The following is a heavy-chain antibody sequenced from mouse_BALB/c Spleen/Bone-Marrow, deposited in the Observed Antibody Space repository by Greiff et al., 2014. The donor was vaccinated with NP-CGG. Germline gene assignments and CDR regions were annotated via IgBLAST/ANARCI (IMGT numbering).Heavy chain of an antibody. Sequence: VQLQESGGGLVQPGGSLKLSCAASGFTFRSYGMSWGRQTSDKRLGLVATINSNGGSTYYPDSVKGRFTISRDNAKNTLYLQMSSLKSEDTAMYYCARSQAYYGNYFDYWGQGTTLTVSS. CDR3: ARSQAYYGNYFDY. D-gene: IGHD2-10*01. CDR2: INSNGGST. J-gene: IGHJ2*01. CDR1: GFTFRSYG. V-gene: IGHV5-6-3*01.